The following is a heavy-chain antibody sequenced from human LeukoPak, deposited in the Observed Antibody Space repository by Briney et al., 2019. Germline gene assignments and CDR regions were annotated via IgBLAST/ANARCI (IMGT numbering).Heavy chain of an antibody. J-gene: IGHJ3*02. Sequence: SETLSLTCAVYGGSFSGYYWSWIRQPPGKGLEWTREINHSGSTNYNPSLKSRVTISVDTSKNQFSLKLSSVTAADTAVYYCARAPKGTGTTLVAFDIWGQGTMVTVSS. CDR1: GGSFSGYY. D-gene: IGHD1-7*01. V-gene: IGHV4-34*01. CDR3: ARAPKGTGTTLVAFDI. CDR2: INHSGST.